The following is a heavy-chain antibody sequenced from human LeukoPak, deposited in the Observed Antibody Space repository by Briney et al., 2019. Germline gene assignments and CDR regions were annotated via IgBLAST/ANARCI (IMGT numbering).Heavy chain of an antibody. CDR2: NYYRWST. J-gene: IGHJ6*03. V-gene: IGHV4-59*08. D-gene: IGHD3-10*01. CDR3: ARSGEYSAGLYYYYYYMDV. CDR1: CASISSYL. Sequence: SETLYLTCTVSCASISSYLWSWVRQPPGKGPEWIGDNYYRWSTNYNPSLKSRVTISLDTSKNQFSMKLSSVTAADTALYYCARSGEYSAGLYYYYYYMDVWGKETTVTISS.